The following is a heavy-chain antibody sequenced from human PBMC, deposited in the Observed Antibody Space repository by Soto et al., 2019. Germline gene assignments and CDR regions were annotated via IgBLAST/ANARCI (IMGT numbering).Heavy chain of an antibody. V-gene: IGHV4-59*01. Sequence: SETLSLTCSVSGSSISSFYWSWIRQPPGKGLEWIGHIHSGNTNYNPSLKSRVTISVDTSKNQLSLKLSSVTPADTAVYYCARSTGWPGFDFWGQGALVTVSS. D-gene: IGHD6-19*01. CDR2: IHSGNT. J-gene: IGHJ4*02. CDR1: GSSISSFY. CDR3: ARSTGWPGFDF.